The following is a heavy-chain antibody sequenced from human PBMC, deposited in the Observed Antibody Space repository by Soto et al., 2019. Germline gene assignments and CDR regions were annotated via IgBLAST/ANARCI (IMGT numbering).Heavy chain of an antibody. CDR2: LKEDGADK. J-gene: IGHJ4*02. D-gene: IGHD6-13*01. CDR3: ARGTIAEPGMDY. V-gene: IGHV3-7*01. CDR1: GFTFSTYW. Sequence: PGGSLRLSCAASGFTFSTYWMNWVRQAPGKGLEWVASLKEDGADKYYVDSVRGRFTVSRDDAKNSLYLQMTSLRAEDTAVYYCARGTIAEPGMDYWGQGTLVTVSS.